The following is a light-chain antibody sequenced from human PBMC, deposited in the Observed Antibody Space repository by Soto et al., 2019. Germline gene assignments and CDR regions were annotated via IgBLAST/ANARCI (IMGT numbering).Light chain of an antibody. J-gene: IGKJ3*01. V-gene: IGKV3-20*01. CDR2: AS. Sequence: EIVLTQSPGTLSLSPGERATLSCRASQSVSDMYLAWYQQKPGQAPRLLIYASNRATGIPARFSGSGSGTDFTLTIRRLEPEDFAVYYCQHYGTSALFGPGTKVEIK. CDR1: QSVSDMY. CDR3: QHYGTSAL.